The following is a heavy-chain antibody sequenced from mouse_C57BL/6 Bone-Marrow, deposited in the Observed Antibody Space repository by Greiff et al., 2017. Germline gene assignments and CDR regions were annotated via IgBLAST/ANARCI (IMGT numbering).Heavy chain of an antibody. V-gene: IGHV14-4*01. CDR3: TTEAMDY. J-gene: IGHJ4*01. Sequence: VQLQQSGAELVRPGASVKLSCTASGFNIKDDYMHWVKQRPEQGLEWIGWIDPENGDSEYASKFQGKATITADTSSSTAYLQLSSLTSEDTAVYYYTTEAMDYWGQGTSVTVSS. CDR1: GFNIKDDY. CDR2: IDPENGDS.